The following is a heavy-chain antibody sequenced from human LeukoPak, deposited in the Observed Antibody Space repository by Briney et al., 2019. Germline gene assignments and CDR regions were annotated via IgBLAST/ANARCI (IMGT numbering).Heavy chain of an antibody. CDR3: ARDSIVVVVAATTSPYFDY. D-gene: IGHD2-15*01. J-gene: IGHJ4*02. Sequence: SETLSLTCTVSGGSISSSSYYWGWIRQPPGKGLEWIGSIYYSGSTYYNPSLKSRVTISVDTSKNQFSLKLSSVTAADTAVYYCARDSIVVVVAATTSPYFDYWGQGTLVTVSS. V-gene: IGHV4-39*07. CDR1: GGSISSSSYY. CDR2: IYYSGST.